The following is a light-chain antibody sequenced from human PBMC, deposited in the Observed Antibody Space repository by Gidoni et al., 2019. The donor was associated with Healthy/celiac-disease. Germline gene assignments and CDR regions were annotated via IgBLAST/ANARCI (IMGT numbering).Light chain of an antibody. CDR3: AAWDDSLNGHVV. CDR1: SSNLGSNT. Sequence: QSVLTQPPSASGTPGQRVTISCSGSSSNLGSNTVNWYQQRPGTAPKLLIYSNNKRPSGVPDRFSGSKSGTSASLAISGLQSEDEADYYCAAWDDSLNGHVVFGGGTKLTVL. CDR2: SNN. V-gene: IGLV1-44*01. J-gene: IGLJ2*01.